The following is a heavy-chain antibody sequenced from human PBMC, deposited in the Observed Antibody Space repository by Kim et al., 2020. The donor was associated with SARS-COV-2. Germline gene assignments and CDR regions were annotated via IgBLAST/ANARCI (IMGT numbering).Heavy chain of an antibody. CDR3: TRVSILEVPDY. D-gene: IGHD2-21*01. Sequence: GGSLRLSCAASGFTFSTSWMNWVRQAPGKGLEWVANINPDGSGKYYVDSVKGRFTISRDNAKNSLYLQMNSLRAEDTAVFYCTRVSILEVPDYWGQGTLVTVSS. J-gene: IGHJ4*02. CDR2: INPDGSGK. CDR1: GFTFSTSW. V-gene: IGHV3-7*01.